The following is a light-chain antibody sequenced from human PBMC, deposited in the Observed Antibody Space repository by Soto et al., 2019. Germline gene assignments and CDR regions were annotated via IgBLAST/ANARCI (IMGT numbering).Light chain of an antibody. J-gene: IGLJ3*02. V-gene: IGLV6-57*04. CDR1: SGSIASNY. Sequence: NFMLTQPHSVSESPGKTVTISCTRSSGSIASNYVQWYQQRPGSAPTTVIYEDNQRPSGVPDRFSGSIDRSSNSASLTISGLKTEDEADYSCQSYDNRNPWVFGGGTKVTVL. CDR2: EDN. CDR3: QSYDNRNPWV.